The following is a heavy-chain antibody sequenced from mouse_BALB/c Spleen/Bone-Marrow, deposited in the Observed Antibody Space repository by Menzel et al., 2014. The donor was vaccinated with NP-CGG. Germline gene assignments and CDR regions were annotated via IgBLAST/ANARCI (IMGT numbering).Heavy chain of an antibody. V-gene: IGHV4-1*02. CDR1: GFDFSRYW. D-gene: IGHD1-2*01. Sequence: DVMLVESGGGLVQPGGSLKLSCTVSGFDFSRYWMSWVRQAPGKGLQWIGEINPESSTINYTPSLKDKFIISRDNAKNTLYLQVSKVRSEDTALYYCTRLTYYGLTDYWGQGTTLTVSS. CDR2: INPESSTI. CDR3: TRLTYYGLTDY. J-gene: IGHJ2*01.